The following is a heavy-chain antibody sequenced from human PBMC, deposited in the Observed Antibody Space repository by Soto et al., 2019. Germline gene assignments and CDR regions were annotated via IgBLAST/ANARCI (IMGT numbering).Heavy chain of an antibody. V-gene: IGHV3-30*18. CDR1: GFTFSSYG. D-gene: IGHD4-17*01. J-gene: IGHJ4*02. Sequence: GGSLRLSCAASGFTFSSYGMHWVRQAPGKGLEWVALISYDGSNKYYADSVKGRFTISRDNSKNTLYLQMNSLRGDDTAVYYCAKDLNYGGNSYYFDYWGQGILVTVSS. CDR3: AKDLNYGGNSYYFDY. CDR2: ISYDGSNK.